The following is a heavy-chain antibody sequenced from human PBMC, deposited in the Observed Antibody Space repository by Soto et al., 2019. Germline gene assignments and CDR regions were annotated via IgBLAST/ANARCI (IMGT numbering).Heavy chain of an antibody. Sequence: SETLSLTCAVSGGSFTSNNWWTWVRQPPGQGLEWIGESYRTGSTNYKPTLKSRVTISLDKSENQFSLKVTSLTAADTAVYYCASRDPGTSVDYWGQGTLVTVSS. J-gene: IGHJ4*02. V-gene: IGHV4-4*02. CDR2: SYRTGST. CDR3: ASRDPGTSVDY. CDR1: GGSFTSNNW. D-gene: IGHD1-7*01.